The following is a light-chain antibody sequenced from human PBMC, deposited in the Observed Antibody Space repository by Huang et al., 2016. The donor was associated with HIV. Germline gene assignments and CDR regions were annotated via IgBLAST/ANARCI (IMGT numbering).Light chain of an antibody. J-gene: IGKJ1*01. CDR1: QDIKNY. CDR3: QRYDSVPRT. CDR2: AAS. Sequence: DIQMTQYPSSLSASVGDRVTITCRASQDIKNYLAWYQQKAGQVPKLLIYAASSLQSGVPSRFSGRGSGTEFTLSIISLQPEDVAIYYCQRYDSVPRTFGQGTKVDIK. V-gene: IGKV1-27*01.